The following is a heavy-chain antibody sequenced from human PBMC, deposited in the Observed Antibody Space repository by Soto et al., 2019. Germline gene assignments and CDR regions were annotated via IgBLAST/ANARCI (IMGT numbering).Heavy chain of an antibody. CDR1: GGTFSSYA. Sequence: ASVKVSCKASGGTFSSYAISWVRQAPGQGLEWMGGIIPIFGTANYAQKFQGRVTITADESTSTAYMELSSLRSEDSALYYCALRLYTKGILYYFDYWGQGTLVTVSS. D-gene: IGHD2-15*01. CDR3: ALRLYTKGILYYFDY. J-gene: IGHJ4*02. CDR2: IIPIFGTA. V-gene: IGHV1-69*13.